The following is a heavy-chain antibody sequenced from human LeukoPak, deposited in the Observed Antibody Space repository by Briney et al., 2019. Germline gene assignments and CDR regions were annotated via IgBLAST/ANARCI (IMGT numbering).Heavy chain of an antibody. CDR1: GFTFSSYM. CDR2: INSGSTYT. CDR3: ARSLTTLTYEGY. D-gene: IGHD1-1*01. V-gene: IGHV3-21*01. Sequence: GGSLRLSCAASGFTFSSYMMNWVRQAPGEGLEWVSSINSGSTYTYYTESVKGRFTVSRDNAKNSLFLQMNGLRAEDTAIYYCARSLTTLTYEGYWGQGTLVTVSS. J-gene: IGHJ4*02.